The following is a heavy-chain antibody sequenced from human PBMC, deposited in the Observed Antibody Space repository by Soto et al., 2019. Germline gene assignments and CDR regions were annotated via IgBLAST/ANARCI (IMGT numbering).Heavy chain of an antibody. CDR1: GFPFSTYG. CDR2: IWFDGTNK. J-gene: IGHJ4*02. CDR3: VRTTVTTHREFDH. V-gene: IGHV3-33*01. Sequence: GSLRLSCVGSGFPFSTYGIHWVRQVPGKGLEWVAVIWFDGTNKYYADSVKGRFTISKDNSKNTVYLEMNSLKVEDTAVYYCVRTTVTTHREFDHWGQGTLVTVSS. D-gene: IGHD4-4*01.